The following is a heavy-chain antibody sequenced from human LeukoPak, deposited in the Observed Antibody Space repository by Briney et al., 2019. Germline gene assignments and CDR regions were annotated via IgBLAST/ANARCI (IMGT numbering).Heavy chain of an antibody. CDR1: GFTFSSYA. V-gene: IGHV3-30-3*01. Sequence: GGSLRLSCAASGFTFSSYAMHWARQAPGKGLEWVAVISYHGSNKYYADSAKGRFTISRDNSKNTLYLQMNSLRAEDTAVYYCAHYYYGMDVRGQGTTVTVSS. CDR3: AHYYYGMDV. CDR2: ISYHGSNK. J-gene: IGHJ6*01.